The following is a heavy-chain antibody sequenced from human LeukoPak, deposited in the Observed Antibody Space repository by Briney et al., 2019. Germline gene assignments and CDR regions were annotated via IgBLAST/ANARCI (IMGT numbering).Heavy chain of an antibody. D-gene: IGHD3-9*01. CDR1: GFTFSSYS. CDR3: AKAGFLVAPRYPIDY. Sequence: GGSLRLSCAASGFTFSSYSMNWVRQAPGKGLEWVSYISSSGSTIYYADSVKGRFTISRDNAKNSLYLQMNSLRAEDTAVYYCAKAGFLVAPRYPIDYWGQGTLVTVSS. CDR2: ISSSGSTI. V-gene: IGHV3-48*04. J-gene: IGHJ4*02.